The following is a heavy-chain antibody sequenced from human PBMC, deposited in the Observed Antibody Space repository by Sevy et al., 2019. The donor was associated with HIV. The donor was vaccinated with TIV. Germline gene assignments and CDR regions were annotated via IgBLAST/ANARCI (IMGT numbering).Heavy chain of an antibody. CDR1: GFTSSTAS. Sequence: GGSLRLSCAISGFTSSTASMHWVRQVPGKGLVWVCRINGYGAGTHYADAVKGRFTVSTDKGKNTLYLQMNSLRVDDAAVSFSTRGTQGTSGDWGQGTTVTVSS. D-gene: IGHD3-10*01. V-gene: IGHV3-74*01. CDR2: INGYGAGT. J-gene: IGHJ4*02. CDR3: TRGTQGTSGD.